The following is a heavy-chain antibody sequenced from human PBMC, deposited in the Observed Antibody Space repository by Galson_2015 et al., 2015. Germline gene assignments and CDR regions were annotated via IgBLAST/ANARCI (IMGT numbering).Heavy chain of an antibody. J-gene: IGHJ4*02. CDR1: GFTFTSYA. CDR3: ARVDYGGSSGF. D-gene: IGHD4-23*01. V-gene: IGHV3-64*01. Sequence: SLRLSCAASGFTFTSYAMQWVRQAPGKGLEYVSAISGDGVRTSYANSVKGRFTISRDNSKNTLYLQMGSLRADDMAMYYCARVDYGGSSGFWGQGTLVTVSS. CDR2: ISGDGVRT.